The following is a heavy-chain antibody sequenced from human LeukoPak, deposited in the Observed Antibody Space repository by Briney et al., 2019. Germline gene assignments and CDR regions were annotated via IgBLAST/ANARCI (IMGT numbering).Heavy chain of an antibody. CDR1: GYTFTTSG. CDR2: INVYNGNT. J-gene: IGHJ6*02. D-gene: IGHD5-12*01. V-gene: IGHV1-18*01. Sequence: ASVKVSCKASGYTFTTSGINWVRQAPGQGLEWMGCINVYNGNTNYAQKFQGRITMTRDTSTNTAYMELRSLKSDDTAVYYCARGDSGYDYDGMDVWGQGTTVTVSS. CDR3: ARGDSGYDYDGMDV.